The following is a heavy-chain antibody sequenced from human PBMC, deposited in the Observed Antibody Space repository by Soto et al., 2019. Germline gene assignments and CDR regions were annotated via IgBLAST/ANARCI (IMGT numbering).Heavy chain of an antibody. V-gene: IGHV4-34*01. CDR1: GGSFSGYY. CDR2: INHSGST. D-gene: IGHD6-13*01. Sequence: PSETLSLTCAVYGGSFSGYYWSWIRQPPGKGLEWIGEINHSGSTNYNPSLKSRVTISVDTSKNQFSLKLSSVTAADTAVYYCARYSSSPPLGWFDPWGQGTLVTVSS. CDR3: ARYSSSPPLGWFDP. J-gene: IGHJ5*02.